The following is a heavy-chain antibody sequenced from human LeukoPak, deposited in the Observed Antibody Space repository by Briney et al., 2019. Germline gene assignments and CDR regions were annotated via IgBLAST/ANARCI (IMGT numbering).Heavy chain of an antibody. CDR1: GFTFSSYS. Sequence: GGSLRLSCAASGFTFSSYSMNWVRQAPGKGLEWVSYISTSGSAIYYADSVKGRFTISRDNAKNSLYLQMNSLRAEDTAVYYCAKDPRSSSQPPYWGQGTLVTVSS. CDR2: ISTSGSAI. J-gene: IGHJ4*02. V-gene: IGHV3-48*01. CDR3: AKDPRSSSQPPY. D-gene: IGHD6-13*01.